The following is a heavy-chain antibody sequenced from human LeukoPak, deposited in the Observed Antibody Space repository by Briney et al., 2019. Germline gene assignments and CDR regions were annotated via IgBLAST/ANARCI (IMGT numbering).Heavy chain of an antibody. J-gene: IGHJ4*02. CDR3: ASATYCGGDCYNIFYFDY. Sequence: SETLSLTCTVSGGSISSSSYYWGWIRQPPGKGLEWIGSIYYSGSTYYNPSLKSRVTISVDTSKSQFSLKLSSVTAADTAVYYCASATYCGGDCYNIFYFDYWGQGTLVTVSS. D-gene: IGHD2-21*02. CDR1: GGSISSSSYY. CDR2: IYYSGST. V-gene: IGHV4-39*07.